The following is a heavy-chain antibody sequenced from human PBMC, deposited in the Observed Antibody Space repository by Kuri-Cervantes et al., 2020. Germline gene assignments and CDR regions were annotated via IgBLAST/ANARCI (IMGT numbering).Heavy chain of an antibody. D-gene: IGHD5-18*01. V-gene: IGHV3-7*01. J-gene: IGHJ4*02. Sequence: GESLKISCAASGFTFSSYWMSWVRQAPGKGLEWVANIKQDGSEKYYVDSVKGRFTISRDKDTLYLQMNSLRGEDTAVYYCARIDSYGDYWGQGTLVTVSS. CDR1: GFTFSSYW. CDR3: ARIDSYGDY. CDR2: IKQDGSEK.